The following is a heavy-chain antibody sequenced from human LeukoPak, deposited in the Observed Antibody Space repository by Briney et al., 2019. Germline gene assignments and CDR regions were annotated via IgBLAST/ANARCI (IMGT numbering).Heavy chain of an antibody. CDR2: ISSSGSTI. CDR1: GFTFSSYE. V-gene: IGHV3-48*03. Sequence: GGSLRLSCAASGFTFSSYEMNWVRQAPGKGLEWVSYISSSGSTIYYADSVKGRFTISRDNAKNSLYLQMNSLRAEDTAVYYCAGDGLYSSSRNDAFDIWGQGTMVTVSS. D-gene: IGHD6-13*01. CDR3: AGDGLYSSSRNDAFDI. J-gene: IGHJ3*02.